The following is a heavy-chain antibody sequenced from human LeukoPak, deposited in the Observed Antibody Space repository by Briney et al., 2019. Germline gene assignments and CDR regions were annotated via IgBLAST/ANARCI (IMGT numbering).Heavy chain of an antibody. J-gene: IGHJ5*02. CDR1: GGTXSSYA. V-gene: IGHV1-69*13. CDR2: IIPVFDTT. Sequence: GASVKASCKASGGTXSSYAISWVRQAPGQGLEWMGGIIPVFDTTNYAQKFQGRVTITADESTSAAYMELSSLRSEDTAVYYCARDLYYYGSGTYYNWFDPWGQGTLVTVSS. CDR3: ARDLYYYGSGTYYNWFDP. D-gene: IGHD3-10*01.